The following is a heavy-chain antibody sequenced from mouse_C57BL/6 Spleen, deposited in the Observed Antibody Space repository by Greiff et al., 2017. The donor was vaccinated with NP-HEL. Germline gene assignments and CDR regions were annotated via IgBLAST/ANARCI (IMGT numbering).Heavy chain of an antibody. CDR1: GYTFTSYW. CDR2: IYPGSGST. V-gene: IGHV1-55*01. CDR3: ARHYSNYVSYWYFDV. Sequence: QVQLQQPGAELVKPGASVKMSCKASGYTFTSYWITWVKQRPGQGLEWIGDIYPGSGSTNYNEKFKIKATLTVDTSSRTAYMQLSSLTSEDSAVYYWARHYSNYVSYWYFDVWGTGTTVTVSS. J-gene: IGHJ1*03. D-gene: IGHD2-5*01.